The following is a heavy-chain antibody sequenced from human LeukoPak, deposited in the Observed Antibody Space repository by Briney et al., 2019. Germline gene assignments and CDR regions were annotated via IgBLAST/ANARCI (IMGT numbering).Heavy chain of an antibody. CDR2: IYYSGST. J-gene: IGHJ4*02. D-gene: IGHD3-9*01. Sequence: SETLSLTCNFSTDSMTYIFWSWIRQPAGKGLEWIGYIYYSGSTNYNPSLKSRVTISVDTSKNQFSLKLSSVTAADTAVYYCARPRYFDWLSFDYWGQGTLVTVSS. V-gene: IGHV4-59*08. CDR3: ARPRYFDWLSFDY. CDR1: TDSMTYIF.